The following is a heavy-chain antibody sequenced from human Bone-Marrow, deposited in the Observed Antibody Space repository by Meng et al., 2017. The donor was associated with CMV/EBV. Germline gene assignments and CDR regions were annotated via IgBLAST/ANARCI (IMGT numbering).Heavy chain of an antibody. J-gene: IGHJ4*02. Sequence: GESLKISCAASGFNFSSYGIHWVRQAPGKGLEWMAFIRYDGSNKYYADSVKGRFTISRDNSKNTLYLQMNSLRAEDTAVYYCARDRLEYCSSTSCLFVDYWGQGTLVTVSS. D-gene: IGHD2-2*01. CDR3: ARDRLEYCSSTSCLFVDY. CDR1: GFNFSSYG. CDR2: IRYDGSNK. V-gene: IGHV3-30*02.